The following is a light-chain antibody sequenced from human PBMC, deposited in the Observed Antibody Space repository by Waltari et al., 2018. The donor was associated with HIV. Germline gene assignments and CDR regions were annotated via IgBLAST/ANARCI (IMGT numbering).Light chain of an antibody. Sequence: EIVLTQSPGTLSLSSGEGVTRSCSASQSVAGNHLAGYQQRTGQAPRLFLYDTYRRATCIPDRFSGSGSGTDFTLTIGSLEPEDFAVYYCQQYGTSVTFGQGTRLEIK. J-gene: IGKJ5*01. CDR3: QQYGTSVT. V-gene: IGKV3-20*01. CDR1: QSVAGNH. CDR2: DTY.